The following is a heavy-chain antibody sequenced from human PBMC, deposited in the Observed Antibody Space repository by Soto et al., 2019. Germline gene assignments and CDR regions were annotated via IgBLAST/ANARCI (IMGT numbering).Heavy chain of an antibody. CDR3: ARSFYP. Sequence: QVQLQESGPGLVKPSETLSLTCTVSGGSISNYQWSWARQPPGKRLEWIGYIYYNGTTSYNHSLKCRVTIPVDMSKNPLSITLTSVTAADTAVYYCARSFYPWGQGTLVTVSS. CDR1: GGSISNYQ. D-gene: IGHD3-3*01. CDR2: IYYNGTT. J-gene: IGHJ5*02. V-gene: IGHV4-59*01.